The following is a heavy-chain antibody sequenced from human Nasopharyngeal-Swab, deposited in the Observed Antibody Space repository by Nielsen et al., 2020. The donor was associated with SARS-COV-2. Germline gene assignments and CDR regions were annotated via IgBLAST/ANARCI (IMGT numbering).Heavy chain of an antibody. J-gene: IGHJ4*02. CDR2: ISYDGSNK. CDR1: GFTFSSYG. D-gene: IGHD6-19*01. V-gene: IGHV3-30*03. Sequence: GGSLRLSCAASGFTFSSYGMHWVRQAPGKGLEWVAVISYDGSNKYYADSVKGRFTISRDNSKNTLYLQMNSLRAEDTAVYYCARDISPHSGLDYWGQGTLVTVSS. CDR3: ARDISPHSGLDY.